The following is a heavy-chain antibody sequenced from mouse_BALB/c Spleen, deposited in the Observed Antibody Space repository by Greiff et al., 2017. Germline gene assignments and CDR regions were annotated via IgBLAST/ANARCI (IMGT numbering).Heavy chain of an antibody. J-gene: IGHJ3*01. Sequence: EVHLVESGGGLVKPGGSLKLSCAASGFAFSSYDMSWVRQTPEKRLEWVAYISSGGGSTYYPDTVKGRFTISRDNAKNTLYLQMSSLKSEDTAMYYCARRGYRYDWFAYWGQGTLVTVSA. V-gene: IGHV5-12-1*01. D-gene: IGHD2-14*01. CDR3: ARRGYRYDWFAY. CDR2: ISSGGGST. CDR1: GFAFSSYD.